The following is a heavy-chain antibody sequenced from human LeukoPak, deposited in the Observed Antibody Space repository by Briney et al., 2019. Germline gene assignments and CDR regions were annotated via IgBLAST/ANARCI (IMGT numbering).Heavy chain of an antibody. D-gene: IGHD3-3*01. Sequence: SETLSLTCTVSGGSISSGSYYWSWIRQPAGKGLEWIGRIYTSGSTNYNPSLKSRVTISVDTSKNQFSLKLSSVTAADTAVYYCARGRFWSGYSYYFDYWGQGTLVTVSS. V-gene: IGHV4-61*02. J-gene: IGHJ4*02. CDR1: GGSISSGSYY. CDR2: IYTSGST. CDR3: ARGRFWSGYSYYFDY.